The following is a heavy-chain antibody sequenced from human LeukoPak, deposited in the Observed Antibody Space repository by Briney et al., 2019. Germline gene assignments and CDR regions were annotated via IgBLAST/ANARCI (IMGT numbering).Heavy chain of an antibody. CDR2: ISWNSGSI. CDR3: AKGKDGGDGDAFDI. D-gene: IGHD2-21*02. Sequence: GGSLRLSCAASGFTFDDYAMHWVRQAPGKGLEWVSGISWNSGSIGYADSVKGRFTISRDNAKNSLYLQMNSLRAEDMALYYCAKGKDGGDGDAFDIWGQGTMVTVSS. V-gene: IGHV3-9*03. CDR1: GFTFDDYA. J-gene: IGHJ3*02.